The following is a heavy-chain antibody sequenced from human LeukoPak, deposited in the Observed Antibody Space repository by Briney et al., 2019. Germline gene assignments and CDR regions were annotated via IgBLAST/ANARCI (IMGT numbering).Heavy chain of an antibody. CDR2: IYYSGST. J-gene: IGHJ6*03. Sequence: SETLSLTCTVSGGSISSYYWSWIRQPPGKGLEWIGYIYYSGSTNYNPSLKSRVTISVDTSKNQFSLKLSSVTAADTAVYYCAREGEVDWYYYMDVWGKGTTVTISS. V-gene: IGHV4-59*01. CDR3: AREGEVDWYYYMDV. CDR1: GGSISSYY. D-gene: IGHD3/OR15-3a*01.